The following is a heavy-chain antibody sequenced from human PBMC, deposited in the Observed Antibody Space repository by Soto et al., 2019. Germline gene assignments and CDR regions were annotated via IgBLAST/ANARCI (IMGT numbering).Heavy chain of an antibody. CDR3: AKEPLLSGWYYFDY. J-gene: IGHJ4*02. CDR2: ISDSGGST. Sequence: EVQLLESGGGLVQPGGSLRLSFEASGFTFSSYAMTWVGQAPGKGLEWVSAISDSGGSTYYADSVKGRFTISRDNSKNTLYLQMNSLTAEDTAVYYCAKEPLLSGWYYFDYWGQGTLVTVSS. V-gene: IGHV3-23*01. D-gene: IGHD6-19*01. CDR1: GFTFSSYA.